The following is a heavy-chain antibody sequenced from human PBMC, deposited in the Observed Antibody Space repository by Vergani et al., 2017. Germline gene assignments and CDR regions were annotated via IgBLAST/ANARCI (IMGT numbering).Heavy chain of an antibody. J-gene: IGHJ6*02. D-gene: IGHD1-20*01. CDR2: ISPGASTV. CDR3: AKNPGITTTRHYYAMDG. V-gene: IGHV3-11*04. CDR1: GFKFSDHY. Sequence: LEESGGGSVKPGGSLRLSCAASGFKFSDHYMSWIRQAPGKGLEWVSHISPGASTVSYTDSVTGRFTVSRDNDNNSLSLDMTTQRVEDTAVYYCAKNPGITTTRHYYAMDGWGQGTTVTVSS.